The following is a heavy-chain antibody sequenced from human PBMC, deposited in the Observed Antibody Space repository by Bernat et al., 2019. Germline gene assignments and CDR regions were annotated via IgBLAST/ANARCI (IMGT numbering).Heavy chain of an antibody. Sequence: QVQLVESGGGVVQPGRSPRLSCAASGFTFSSYGMHWVRQAPGKGLEWVAVISYDGSNKYYADSVKGRFTISRDNSKNTLYLQMNSLRAEDTAVYYCAKGSGYAFDIWGQGTMVTVSS. V-gene: IGHV3-30*18. CDR1: GFTFSSYG. CDR2: ISYDGSNK. D-gene: IGHD3-22*01. J-gene: IGHJ3*02. CDR3: AKGSGYAFDI.